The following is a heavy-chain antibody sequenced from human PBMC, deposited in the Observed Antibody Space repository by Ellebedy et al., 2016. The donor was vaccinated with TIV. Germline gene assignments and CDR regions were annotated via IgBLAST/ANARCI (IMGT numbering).Heavy chain of an antibody. CDR3: ARQTGPRFDP. D-gene: IGHD1-14*01. CDR1: GFNFSTYS. V-gene: IGHV3-21*01. Sequence: GESLKISCAASGFNFSTYSLNWVRQAPGKRLEWVSSVSRSSGSIHYADSVKGRFTISRDDAKNSLYLQMNSLRAADTAVYYCARQTGPRFDPWGQGTLVTVSS. CDR2: VSRSSGSI. J-gene: IGHJ5*02.